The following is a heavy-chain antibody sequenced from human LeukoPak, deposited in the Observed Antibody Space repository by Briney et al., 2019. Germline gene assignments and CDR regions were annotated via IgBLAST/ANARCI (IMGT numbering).Heavy chain of an antibody. Sequence: GGSLRLSCAASGFTLCNHAMHWVRQAPGKGLEWLSVISEDGGTTSYADSVKGRFTISRDNSKNSLYLQMNNLRTEDTALYYCAKAAGFWGQGTLVTVSS. CDR1: GFTLCNHA. CDR2: ISEDGGTT. J-gene: IGHJ4*02. V-gene: IGHV3-43*02. CDR3: AKAAGF. D-gene: IGHD6-25*01.